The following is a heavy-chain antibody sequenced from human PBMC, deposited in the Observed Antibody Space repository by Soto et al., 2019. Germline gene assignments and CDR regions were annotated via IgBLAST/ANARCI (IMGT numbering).Heavy chain of an antibody. J-gene: IGHJ4*02. D-gene: IGHD3-3*01. CDR3: ARGRPRGYEFDY. V-gene: IGHV4-30-2*01. Sequence: TLSLTCAGSGGSISSGGYSWSWIRQPPGKGLEWIGYIYHSGSTYYNPSLKSRVTISVDRSKNQFSLKLSSVTAADTAVYYCARGRPRGYEFDYWGQGALVTVSS. CDR2: IYHSGST. CDR1: GGSISSGGYS.